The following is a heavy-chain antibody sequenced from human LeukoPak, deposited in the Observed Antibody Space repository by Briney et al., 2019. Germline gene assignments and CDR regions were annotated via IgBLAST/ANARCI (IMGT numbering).Heavy chain of an antibody. J-gene: IGHJ4*02. Sequence: ASVKVSCKASGYTFTSYTMNWVRQAPGQGLEWMGWINTNIGNPTYAQGFTGRFVFSLDTSVSTAYLQISTLKAEDTALYYCAREYCSGGSCLDYWGQGTLVTVSS. CDR1: GYTFTSYT. CDR2: INTNIGNP. D-gene: IGHD2-15*01. V-gene: IGHV7-4-1*02. CDR3: AREYCSGGSCLDY.